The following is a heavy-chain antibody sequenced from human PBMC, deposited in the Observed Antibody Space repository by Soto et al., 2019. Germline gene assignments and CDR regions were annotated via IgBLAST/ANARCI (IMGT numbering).Heavy chain of an antibody. CDR3: ARPDSSGYYWGLDY. CDR2: IWYDGSNK. J-gene: IGHJ4*02. CDR1: GFTFSSYG. D-gene: IGHD3-22*01. Sequence: QVQLVESGGGVVQPGRSVRLSCAASGFTFSSYGMHWVRQAPGKGLEWVALIWYDGSNKYYADSVKGRFTISRDNSKNTLYLQMNSLRAEDTAVYYCARPDSSGYYWGLDYWGQGTLVTVSS. V-gene: IGHV3-33*01.